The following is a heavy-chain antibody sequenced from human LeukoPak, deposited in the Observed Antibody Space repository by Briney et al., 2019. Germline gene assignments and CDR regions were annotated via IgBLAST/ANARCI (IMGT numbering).Heavy chain of an antibody. CDR2: IYSGGST. V-gene: IGHV3-66*01. CDR3: ASTYYYDSSGYYSHFDY. J-gene: IGHJ4*02. D-gene: IGHD3-22*01. Sequence: GGSLRLSCAASGFTFSNHWMTWVRQAPGKGLEWVSVIYSGGSTYYADSVKGRFTISRDNSKNTLYLQMNSLRAEDTAVYYCASTYYYDSSGYYSHFDYWGQGTLVTVSS. CDR1: GFTFSNHW.